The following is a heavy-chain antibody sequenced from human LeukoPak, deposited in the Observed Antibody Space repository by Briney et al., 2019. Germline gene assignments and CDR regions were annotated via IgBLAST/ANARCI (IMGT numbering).Heavy chain of an antibody. J-gene: IGHJ4*02. CDR2: IDGSGDTI. Sequence: GGSLRLSCAASGFTFSDYSMNWVRQAPGKGLEWVSYIDGSGDTIYYADSVKGRFTISRDDAKNSLDLQMNSLRDKDTAVYYCSRRFDCWGQGTLVTVSS. V-gene: IGHV3-48*02. CDR1: GFTFSDYS. CDR3: SRRFDC.